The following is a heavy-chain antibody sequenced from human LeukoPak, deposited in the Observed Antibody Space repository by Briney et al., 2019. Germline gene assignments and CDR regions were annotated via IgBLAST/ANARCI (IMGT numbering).Heavy chain of an antibody. Sequence: GGSLRLSCAASGFTFSNYWMTWVRQAPGKGLEWVANIKQDGSEQYYVDSVKGRFTISRDNAKNSLYLQMNNLRAEDTAVYCCARVSSSISCFGLDYWGQGILVTVSS. J-gene: IGHJ4*02. CDR1: GFTFSNYW. CDR3: ARVSSSISCFGLDY. D-gene: IGHD2-2*01. CDR2: IKQDGSEQ. V-gene: IGHV3-7*01.